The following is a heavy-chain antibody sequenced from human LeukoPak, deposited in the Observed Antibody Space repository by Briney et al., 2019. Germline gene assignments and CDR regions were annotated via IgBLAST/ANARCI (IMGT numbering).Heavy chain of an antibody. CDR2: ISASGGST. CDR3: AKDLPLGYWPRTPLVLNYFDP. Sequence: GGSLRLSCAASGFTFSSYAMSWVRQAPGKGLEWVSLISASGGSTYYADSMQGRFTVSRDNSKNTLYLQIDSLRAEDTAVYYCAKDLPLGYWPRTPLVLNYFDPWGQGTLATVSS. V-gene: IGHV3-23*01. CDR1: GFTFSSYA. D-gene: IGHD2-15*01. J-gene: IGHJ5*02.